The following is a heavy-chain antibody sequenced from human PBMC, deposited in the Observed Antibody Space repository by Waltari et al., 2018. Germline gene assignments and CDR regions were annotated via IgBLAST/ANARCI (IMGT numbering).Heavy chain of an antibody. D-gene: IGHD7-27*01. V-gene: IGHV3-53*01. CDR3: ARALGTDY. CDR2: IYSGGST. Sequence: EVQRVEAGGGFIQPGGCLRLSCAASGFTVSSNYMSWVRQAPGKGLEWVSVIYSGGSTYYADPVKGRFTTSSDNSKNTLYLQMNSLRAEDTAVYYCARALGTDYWGQGTLVTVSS. CDR1: GFTVSSNY. J-gene: IGHJ4*02.